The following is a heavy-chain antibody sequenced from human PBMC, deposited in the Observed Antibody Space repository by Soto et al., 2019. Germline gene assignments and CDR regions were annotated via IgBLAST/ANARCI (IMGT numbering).Heavy chain of an antibody. J-gene: IGHJ6*02. Sequence: EVQLLESGGGLVQPGGSLRLSCETSGFSFNTYAMTWVRQAPGMGLEWVAVINYSGRTTFHAQSVKGRFTISRDNSRNTVFLQTDSLRAEDTAVYYSVKHRGSGKTYYYGMDVWGLGTTVIVSS. CDR2: INYSGRTT. CDR3: VKHRGSGKTYYYGMDV. CDR1: GFSFNTYA. D-gene: IGHD3-10*01. V-gene: IGHV3-23*01.